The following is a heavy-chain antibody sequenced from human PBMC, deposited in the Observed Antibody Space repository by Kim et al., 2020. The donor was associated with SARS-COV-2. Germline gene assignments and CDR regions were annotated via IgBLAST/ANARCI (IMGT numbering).Heavy chain of an antibody. CDR3: ARGRFTAAAGTRSHYYYYYYGMDV. CDR2: MNPNSGNT. Sequence: ASVKVSCKASGYTFTSYDINWVRQATGQGLEWMGWMNPNSGNTGYAQKFQGRVTMTRNTSISTAYMELSSLRSEDTAVYYCARGRFTAAAGTRSHYYYYYYGMDVWGQGTTVTVSS. J-gene: IGHJ6*02. V-gene: IGHV1-8*01. D-gene: IGHD6-13*01. CDR1: GYTFTSYD.